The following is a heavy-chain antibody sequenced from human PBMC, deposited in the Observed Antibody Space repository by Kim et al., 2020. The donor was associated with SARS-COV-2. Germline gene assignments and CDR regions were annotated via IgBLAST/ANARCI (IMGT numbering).Heavy chain of an antibody. Sequence: TYYGDSVKGRLTISRDTSKNTVYLQMNRLRAEDTAVYYCAKDLWDYSGMDAWGPGTTVAVSS. CDR2: T. D-gene: IGHD1-26*01. J-gene: IGHJ6*01. V-gene: IGHV3-23*01. CDR3: AKDLWDYSGMDA.